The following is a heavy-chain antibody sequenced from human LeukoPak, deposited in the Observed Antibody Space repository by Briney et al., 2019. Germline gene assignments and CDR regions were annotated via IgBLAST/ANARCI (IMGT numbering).Heavy chain of an antibody. CDR1: GYTFTGYY. CDR3: ARAFSSLLWFGELVGDDY. J-gene: IGHJ4*02. V-gene: IGHV1-2*02. CDR2: INPNSGGT. Sequence: GASVKVSCKASGYTFTGYYMHWVRQAPGQGLEWMGWINPNSGGTNYAQKFQGRVTMTRDTSISTAYMELSRLRSDDTAMYYCARAFSSLLWFGELVGDDYWGQGTLVTVSS. D-gene: IGHD3-10*01.